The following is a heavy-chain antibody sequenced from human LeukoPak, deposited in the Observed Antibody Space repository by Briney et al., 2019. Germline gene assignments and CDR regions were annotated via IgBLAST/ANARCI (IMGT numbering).Heavy chain of an antibody. CDR2: ISGSSRYI. V-gene: IGHV3-21*01. D-gene: IGHD3-10*01. CDR1: GFTFSSFS. CDR3: AKGIMVRGFYYGMDV. Sequence: PGGSLRLSCAASGFTFSSFSMDWVRQAPGKGLEWVSSISGSSRYIYYADSVKGRFTISRDNSKNTLYLQMNSLRAEDTAVYYCAKGIMVRGFYYGMDVWGQGTTVTVSS. J-gene: IGHJ6*02.